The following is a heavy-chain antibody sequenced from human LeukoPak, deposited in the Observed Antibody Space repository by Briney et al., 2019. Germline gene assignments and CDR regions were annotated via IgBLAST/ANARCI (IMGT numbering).Heavy chain of an antibody. D-gene: IGHD5-12*01. J-gene: IGHJ4*02. CDR1: GYSFTSYL. CDR3: ARRVGGYDPFDY. V-gene: IGHV5-51*01. CDR2: IYPGDSYT. Sequence: GESLKISCKGAGYSFTSYLIGLVRQMPGKGLGWMGIIYPGDSYTRYSPSFQGQVTISADKSISTAYLQWSSLKASDTAMYYCARRVGGYDPFDYWGQGTLVTVSS.